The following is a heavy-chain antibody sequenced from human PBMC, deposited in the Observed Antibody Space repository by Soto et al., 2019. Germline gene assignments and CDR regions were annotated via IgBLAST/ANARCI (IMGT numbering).Heavy chain of an antibody. D-gene: IGHD6-13*01. J-gene: IGHJ5*02. Sequence: SETLSLTCAVYGGSFSGYYWSWIRQPPGKGLEWIGEINHSGSTNYNPSLKSRVTISVDTAKHQFALKLSSVTAADTAVNYCARLARPIAAAGNGSRWFDPWGQGTLVTVSS. CDR3: ARLARPIAAAGNGSRWFDP. CDR2: INHSGST. V-gene: IGHV4-34*01. CDR1: GGSFSGYY.